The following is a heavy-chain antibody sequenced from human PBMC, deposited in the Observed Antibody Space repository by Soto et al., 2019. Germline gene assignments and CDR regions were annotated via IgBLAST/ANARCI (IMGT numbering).Heavy chain of an antibody. CDR1: GFTFGDYA. D-gene: IGHD5-18*01. CDR2: IRSKAYGGTT. Sequence: GGSLRLSCTASGFTFGDYAMSWFRQAPGKGLEWVGFIRSKAYGGTTEYAASVKGRFTISRDDSKSIAYLQMNSLKTEDTAVYYCTRGDPDYSYGSLVDYWGQGTLVTVSS. V-gene: IGHV3-49*03. CDR3: TRGDPDYSYGSLVDY. J-gene: IGHJ4*02.